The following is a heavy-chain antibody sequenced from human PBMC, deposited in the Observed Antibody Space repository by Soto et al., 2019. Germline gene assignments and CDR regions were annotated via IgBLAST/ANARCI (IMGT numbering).Heavy chain of an antibody. J-gene: IGHJ4*02. CDR2: ISYSGST. D-gene: IGHD2-15*01. Sequence: FLTCTVSGFSMSLYYCPCLRQSPGRGLEWIGYISYSGSTYYNPSLKSRVTISADTSKNQLSLRMNSMIAADTAGYYCASAETDSSVGDWGERILVTV. CDR3: ASAETDSSVGD. V-gene: IGHV4-59*01. CDR1: GFSMSLYY.